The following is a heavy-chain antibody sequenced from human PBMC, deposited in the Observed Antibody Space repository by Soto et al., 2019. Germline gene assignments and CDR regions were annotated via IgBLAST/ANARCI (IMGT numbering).Heavy chain of an antibody. V-gene: IGHV4-59*08. CDR3: ARLTFSEVDGFDM. J-gene: IGHJ3*02. Sequence: QVQLQESGPGLVKPSETLSLTCTVSGGYISTYYWSWIRQPPGKGLEWIGYVFNSGTTNYNPSLKSLVTISVDTSKKHFSLKLSSVTAADTAVYYCARLTFSEVDGFDMWGQGTMVTVSS. CDR1: GGYISTYY. CDR2: VFNSGTT.